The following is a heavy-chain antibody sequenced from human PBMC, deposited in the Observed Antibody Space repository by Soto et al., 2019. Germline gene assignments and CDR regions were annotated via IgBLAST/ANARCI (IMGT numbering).Heavy chain of an antibody. CDR3: VKENGQWHRQKRLYYYGMDV. D-gene: IGHD3-10*01. Sequence: PGGSLRLSCEASGFTFDDYTMHWVRQPPGKSLEWVSLVIWNGGSTYYADSVKGRFTISRDNSKNSLYLQMNSLRAEDTALYYCVKENGQWHRQKRLYYYGMDVWGQGTTVTVSS. J-gene: IGHJ6*02. CDR1: GFTFDDYT. CDR2: VIWNGGST. V-gene: IGHV3-43*01.